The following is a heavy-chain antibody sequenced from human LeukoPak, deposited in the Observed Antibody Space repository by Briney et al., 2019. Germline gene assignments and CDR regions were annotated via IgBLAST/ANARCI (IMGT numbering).Heavy chain of an antibody. V-gene: IGHV1-8*01. J-gene: IGHJ3*02. D-gene: IGHD2/OR15-2a*01. CDR1: GYTFTSYD. Sequence: GASVKVSCKASGYTFTSYDINWVRQATGQGLEWMGWMNPNSGNTGYAQKFQGRVTMTRDTSISTAYMELSRLRSDDTAVYYCATTKYFRPVNAFDIWGQGTMVTVSS. CDR3: ATTKYFRPVNAFDI. CDR2: MNPNSGNT.